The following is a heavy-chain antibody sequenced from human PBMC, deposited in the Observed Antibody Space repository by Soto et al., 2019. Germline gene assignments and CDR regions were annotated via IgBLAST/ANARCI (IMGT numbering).Heavy chain of an antibody. CDR3: AKFPSSTGTTGTTFDY. Sequence: GGSLRLSCAASGFTFSSYAMSWVRQAPGKGLEWVSAISGSGGSTYYADSVKGRFTISRDNSKSTLYLQMNSLRAEDTAVYYCAKFPSSTGTTGTTFDYWGQGTLVNVSS. J-gene: IGHJ4*02. D-gene: IGHD1-1*01. V-gene: IGHV3-23*01. CDR1: GFTFSSYA. CDR2: ISGSGGST.